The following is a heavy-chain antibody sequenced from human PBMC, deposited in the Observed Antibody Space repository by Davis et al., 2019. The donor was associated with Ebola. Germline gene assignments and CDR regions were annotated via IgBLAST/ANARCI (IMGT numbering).Heavy chain of an antibody. CDR3: ARIPRDYSFCG. CDR1: GFTFSSYG. D-gene: IGHD4-11*01. V-gene: IGHV3-48*04. J-gene: IGHJ4*02. CDR2: ISRDSSAK. Sequence: PGGSLRLSCEASGFTFSSYGLHWVRQAPGQGLEWVAFISRDSSAKYYAQSVQGRFTISRDNAKYSLYLQMSDLRVEDTAVYFCARIPRDYSFCGWGQGTLVTVSS.